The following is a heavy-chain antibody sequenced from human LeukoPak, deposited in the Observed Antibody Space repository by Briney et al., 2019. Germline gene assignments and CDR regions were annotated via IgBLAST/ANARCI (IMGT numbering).Heavy chain of an antibody. V-gene: IGHV4-4*07. CDR2: IYATGST. D-gene: IGHD4-17*01. CDR1: GASISSYY. J-gene: IGHJ4*02. Sequence: PSETLSLTCTVSGASISSYYWSWIRQPAGKGLEWIGRIYATGSTNYNPSLESRVTMSVDTSKNHLSLKVTSVTAADTAVYYCARDEHGDFQGFDYWGQGTRVTVSS. CDR3: ARDEHGDFQGFDY.